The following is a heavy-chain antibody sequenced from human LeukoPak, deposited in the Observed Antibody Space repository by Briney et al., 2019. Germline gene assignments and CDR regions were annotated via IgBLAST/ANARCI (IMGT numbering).Heavy chain of an antibody. CDR1: GGSISSYY. CDR2: IYYSGST. J-gene: IGHJ4*02. V-gene: IGHV4-59*08. CDR3: AMVRGATFDY. D-gene: IGHD3-10*01. Sequence: PSETLSLTCTVSGGSISSYYCSWIRQPPGKGLEWIGYIYYSGSTNYNPSLKSRVTISVDTSKNQFSLKLSSVTAADTAVYYCAMVRGATFDYWGQGSLVTVSS.